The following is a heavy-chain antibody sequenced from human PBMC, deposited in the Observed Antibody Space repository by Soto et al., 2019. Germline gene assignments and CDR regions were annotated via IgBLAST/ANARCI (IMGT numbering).Heavy chain of an antibody. CDR1: GFTFSSYG. CDR2: IWYDGSNK. V-gene: IGHV3-33*01. J-gene: IGHJ6*02. D-gene: IGHD5-12*01. Sequence: GGSLRLSCAASGFTFSSYGMHWVRQAPGKGLEWVAVIWYDGSNKYYADSVRGRFTISRDNSKNTLYLQMNSLRAEETAVYYCARDNHQWLRLYDYYYGMDVWGQGTTVTVSS. CDR3: ARDNHQWLRLYDYYYGMDV.